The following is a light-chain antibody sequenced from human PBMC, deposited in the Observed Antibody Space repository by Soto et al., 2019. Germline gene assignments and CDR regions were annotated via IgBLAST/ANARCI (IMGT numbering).Light chain of an antibody. J-gene: IGKJ5*01. CDR2: DAF. Sequence: EIVLTQSPATLSLSPGETAILSCRASQSVSNHLAWYHHKPGQAPRLLIYDAFNRATGIPARFSGSGSGTDFTLTISSLEPEDFAVYYCQQRSNWRATFGQGTRLEI. CDR1: QSVSNH. CDR3: QQRSNWRAT. V-gene: IGKV3-11*01.